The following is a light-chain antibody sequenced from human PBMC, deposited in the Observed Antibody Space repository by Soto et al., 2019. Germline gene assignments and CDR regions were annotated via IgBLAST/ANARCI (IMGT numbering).Light chain of an antibody. J-gene: IGKJ4*01. V-gene: IGKV3-15*01. CDR1: QSVSSN. CDR3: QQYNNWPLT. CDR2: GAS. Sequence: EIVMTQSPATLSVSPGERATLSCRASQSVSSNLAWYQQKPGQAPRLLIYGASTRPTGIPARFSGSGSGTEFTLTISSLQPEDFAVYYCQQYNNWPLTFGGGTKVEIK.